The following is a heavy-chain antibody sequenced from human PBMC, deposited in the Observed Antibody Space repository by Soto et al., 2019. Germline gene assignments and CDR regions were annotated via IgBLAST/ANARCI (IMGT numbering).Heavy chain of an antibody. D-gene: IGHD3-10*01. Sequence: QVTLKESGPVLVKPTETLTLTCTVSGFSLSNARMGVSWIRQPPGKALEWLAHIFSNDEKSYSTSLKSRLTHSKDTSKSQLVLTMTNMDPVDTATYYCARIRLVRGVSYHYGMDVWGQGTTVTVSS. V-gene: IGHV2-26*01. CDR2: IFSNDEK. J-gene: IGHJ6*02. CDR3: ARIRLVRGVSYHYGMDV. CDR1: GFSLSNARMG.